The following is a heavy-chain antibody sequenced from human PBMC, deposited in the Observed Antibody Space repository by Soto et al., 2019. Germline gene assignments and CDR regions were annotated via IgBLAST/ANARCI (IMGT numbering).Heavy chain of an antibody. Sequence: PGGSLRLSCAASGFTFSSYAMSWVRQAPGKGLEWVSVIRSSGDRTYYADSVKGRFTISRDNSKNTLYMQMNSLRAEDTAVYYCAKKDYYIDVWGKGTTVTVSS. J-gene: IGHJ6*03. CDR2: IRSSGDRT. V-gene: IGHV3-23*01. CDR1: GFTFSSYA. CDR3: AKKDYYIDV.